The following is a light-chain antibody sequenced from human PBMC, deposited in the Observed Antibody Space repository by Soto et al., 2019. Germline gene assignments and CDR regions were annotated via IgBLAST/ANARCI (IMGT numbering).Light chain of an antibody. V-gene: IGLV2-14*01. Sequence: QSALTQPASVSGSPGQSIIISCTGTSSDVGTYDYVSWYQQHPGKAPKLMIYEVTNRPSGVSNRFSGSKSGSTASLTISGLQAEDEADYYCSSYTRDTALVFGPGTKLTVL. CDR2: EVT. CDR1: SSDVGTYDY. CDR3: SSYTRDTALV. J-gene: IGLJ1*01.